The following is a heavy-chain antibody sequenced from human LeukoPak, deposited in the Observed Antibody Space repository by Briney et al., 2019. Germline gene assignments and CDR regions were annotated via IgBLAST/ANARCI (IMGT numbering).Heavy chain of an antibody. J-gene: IGHJ2*01. V-gene: IGHV3-21*01. CDR1: GFTFISDS. Sequence: PGGSLRLSCAASGFTFISDSMNWGREAPGKGVGWVSSISSSSSYIYYADSVKGRFTISRDNAKNSLYLQMNSLSAEDTAVYYCARDLTPHQVHWYFDLWGRGTLVTVSS. CDR3: ARDLTPHQVHWYFDL. CDR2: ISSSSSYI.